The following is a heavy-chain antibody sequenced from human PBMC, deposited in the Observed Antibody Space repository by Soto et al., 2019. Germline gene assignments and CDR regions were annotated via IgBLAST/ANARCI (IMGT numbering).Heavy chain of an antibody. CDR3: ARKMITGAGVIEDN. CDR1: GYTFSDFY. J-gene: IGHJ4*02. D-gene: IGHD3-16*02. Sequence: QVKLVQSGAEVKKPGASVRVSCEASGYTFSDFYIHWVRQAPGQGLEWMGSILPSNGDTHYAQRLQGRVSMTRDTSISTAYMDRSGRRSDDTASYFCARKMITGAGVIEDNWGQGARVTVSS. V-gene: IGHV1-2*02. CDR2: ILPSNGDT.